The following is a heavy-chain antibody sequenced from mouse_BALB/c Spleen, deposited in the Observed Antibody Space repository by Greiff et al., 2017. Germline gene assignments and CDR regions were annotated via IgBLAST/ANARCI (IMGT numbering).Heavy chain of an antibody. V-gene: IGHV5-6-5*01. Sequence: EVQVVESGGGLVKPGGSLKLSCAASGFTFSSYAMSWVRQTPEKRLEWVASISSGGSTYYPDSVKGRFTISRDNARNILYLQMSSLRSEDTAMYYCAREGYDGYFDVWGAGTTVTVSS. D-gene: IGHD2-2*01. CDR2: ISSGGST. J-gene: IGHJ1*01. CDR3: AREGYDGYFDV. CDR1: GFTFSSYA.